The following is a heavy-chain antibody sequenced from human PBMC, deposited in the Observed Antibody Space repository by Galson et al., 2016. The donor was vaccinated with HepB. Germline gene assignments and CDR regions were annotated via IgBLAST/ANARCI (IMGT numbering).Heavy chain of an antibody. V-gene: IGHV3-23*01. CDR1: GFTFRNYG. CDR3: AREDSTIAAASFDY. CDR2: ISRSGDST. J-gene: IGHJ4*02. Sequence: SLRLSCAASGFTFRNYGMTWVRQAPGKGLEVVSSISRSGDSTDYADSVKGRFTISRDNSKNTLSLQMNSLTADDTAIYYCAREDSTIAAASFDYWGQGTLVTVSS. D-gene: IGHD6-13*01.